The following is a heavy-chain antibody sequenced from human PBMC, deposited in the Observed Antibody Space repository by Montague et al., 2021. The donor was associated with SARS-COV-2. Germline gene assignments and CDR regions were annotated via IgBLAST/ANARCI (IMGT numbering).Heavy chain of an antibody. Sequence: SETLSLTCAVYGGSFRGYYWSWIRQPPAQGLERIGEINQCGRTNNNPYPTSRVIISVDTSKNQFSLKLSSVTAADTAVYYCARRGSSVWGATVCAELDYWGQGILVIVSS. V-gene: IGHV4-34*01. CDR2: INQCGRT. CDR1: GGSFRGYY. CDR3: ARRGSSVWGATVCAELDY. J-gene: IGHJ4*02. D-gene: IGHD3-16*01.